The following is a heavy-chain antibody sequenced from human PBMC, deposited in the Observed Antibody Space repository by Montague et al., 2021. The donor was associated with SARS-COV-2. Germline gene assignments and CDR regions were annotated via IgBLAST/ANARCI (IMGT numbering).Heavy chain of an antibody. CDR3: AKGPRHDVASGLDH. Sequence: SLRLSCAASGFPFDEHAMFWVRQAPGKGLEWVSGISWNSGSLGYSDSLNGRFTVSRDNAKNSLYLQMNSLRPDDTALYYCAKGPRHDVASGLDHWGQGTLVTVSS. CDR2: ISWNSGSL. J-gene: IGHJ4*02. V-gene: IGHV3-9*01. D-gene: IGHD6-13*01. CDR1: GFPFDEHA.